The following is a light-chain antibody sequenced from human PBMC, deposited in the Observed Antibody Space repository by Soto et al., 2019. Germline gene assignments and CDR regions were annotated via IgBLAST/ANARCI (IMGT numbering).Light chain of an antibody. J-gene: IGLJ2*01. Sequence: QSALTQPPSASGSPGQSVTISCTGTCSDVGGYNYVSWYQQHPGKAPKLLIYDVNKRHSGVLDRFSGSKSGTTASLTVSGLPAEDEADYYCGSFAASNHLLFGGGTKLTFL. CDR1: CSDVGGYNY. CDR2: DVN. CDR3: GSFAASNHLL. V-gene: IGLV2-8*01.